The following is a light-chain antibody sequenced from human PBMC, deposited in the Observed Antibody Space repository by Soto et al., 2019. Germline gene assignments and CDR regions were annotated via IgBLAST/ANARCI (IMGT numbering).Light chain of an antibody. CDR1: QDISSW. J-gene: IGKJ4*01. CDR2: AAS. CDR3: QQATSFPLT. Sequence: DIQMTQSPSSVSASVGDRVTITCRASQDISSWLAWYQQKPGKAPELLIYAASSLQSEVPSRFSGSGSGTDFTLTISSLQPEDFATYYCQQATSFPLTFGGGTKVEIK. V-gene: IGKV1-12*01.